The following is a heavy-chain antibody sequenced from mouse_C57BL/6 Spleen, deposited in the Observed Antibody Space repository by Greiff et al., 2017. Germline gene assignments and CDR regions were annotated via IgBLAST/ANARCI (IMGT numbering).Heavy chain of an antibody. CDR1: GYTFTSYD. Sequence: QVQLKDSGPELVKPGASVKLSCKASGYTFTSYDINWVKQRPGQGLEWIGWIYPRDGSTKYNEKFKGKATLTVDTSSSTAYMELHSLTSEDSAVYFCARGGRGSDFDYWGQGTTLTVSS. D-gene: IGHD1-1*02. J-gene: IGHJ2*01. CDR2: IYPRDGST. CDR3: ARGGRGSDFDY. V-gene: IGHV1-85*01.